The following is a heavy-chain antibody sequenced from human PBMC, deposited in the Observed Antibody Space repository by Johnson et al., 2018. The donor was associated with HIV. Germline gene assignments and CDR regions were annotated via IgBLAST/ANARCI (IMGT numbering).Heavy chain of an antibody. Sequence: PGKGLAWVAVISYDGSSTYYADSVKGRFTISRDNSRSTVYLHMINLRADDTALYYCAREISRYYYDYAAFDLWGQGTTVTVSS. D-gene: IGHD3-22*01. J-gene: IGHJ3*01. V-gene: IGHV3-30*04. CDR3: AREISRYYYDYAAFDL. CDR2: ISYDGSST.